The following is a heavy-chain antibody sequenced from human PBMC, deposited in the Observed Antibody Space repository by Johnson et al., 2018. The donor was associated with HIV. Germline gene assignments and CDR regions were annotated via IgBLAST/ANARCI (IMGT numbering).Heavy chain of an antibody. V-gene: IGHV3-30-3*02. CDR2: ISFDGSKK. J-gene: IGHJ3*02. Sequence: QVQLVESGGGVVQPGRSLRLSCAASGFTFSSFPIHWVRQAPGKGLEWVAVISFDGSKKYYGDSVKGRFTVSRDNSKSTLSLQMISLRAEDTAMYYCAKARSLLDYGGFDAFDIWGQGTMVTVSS. CDR1: GFTFSSFP. CDR3: AKARSLLDYGGFDAFDI. D-gene: IGHD4-23*01.